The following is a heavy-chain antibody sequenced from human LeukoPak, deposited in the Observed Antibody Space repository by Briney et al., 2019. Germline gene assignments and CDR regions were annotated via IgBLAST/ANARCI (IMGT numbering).Heavy chain of an antibody. D-gene: IGHD2-15*01. V-gene: IGHV1-18*01. CDR3: ARVLRYCSGGNCYSGGRGYMDV. CDR1: SYSFTNYA. Sequence: ASVKVSCKASSYSFTNYAFTWVRQAPGQGLEWMGWISAYNGNTNYAQKLQGRVTMTTDTSTSTAYMELRSLRSDDTAVYYCARVLRYCSGGNCYSGGRGYMDVWGKGTTVTISS. J-gene: IGHJ6*03. CDR2: ISAYNGNT.